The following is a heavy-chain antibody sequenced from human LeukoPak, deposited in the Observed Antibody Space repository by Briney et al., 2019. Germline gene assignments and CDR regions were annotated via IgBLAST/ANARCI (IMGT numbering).Heavy chain of an antibody. J-gene: IGHJ4*02. CDR3: AKGVIDFGY. V-gene: IGHV3-30*18. CDR2: ISYDGSNK. Sequence: GRSLRLSCAAPGFTFSSYGMHWVRQAPGKGLEWVAVISYDGSNKYYADSVKGRFTISRDNSKNTLYLQMNSLRAEDTAVYYCAKGVIDFGYWGQGTLVTVSS. D-gene: IGHD5/OR15-5a*01. CDR1: GFTFSSYG.